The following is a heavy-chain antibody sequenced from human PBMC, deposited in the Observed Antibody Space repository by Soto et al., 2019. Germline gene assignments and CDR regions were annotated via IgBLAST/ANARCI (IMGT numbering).Heavy chain of an antibody. Sequence: QVQLQESGPGLVKPSQTLSLTCTVSGGSISSGGYYWSWIHQHPGKGLEWIGYIYYSGSTYYNPSLKSRVTISVDTSKNQFSLKLSSVTAADTAVYYCARVEGDCSSTSCYAFWFDPWGQGTLVTVSS. J-gene: IGHJ5*02. CDR2: IYYSGST. V-gene: IGHV4-31*03. CDR3: ARVEGDCSSTSCYAFWFDP. CDR1: GGSISSGGYY. D-gene: IGHD2-2*01.